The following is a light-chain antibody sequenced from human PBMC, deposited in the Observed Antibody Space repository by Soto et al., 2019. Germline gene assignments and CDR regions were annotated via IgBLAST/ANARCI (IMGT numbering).Light chain of an antibody. CDR3: QQTDSYPST. CDR2: AAS. CDR1: QVINSF. Sequence: AIHLTQSPSSLSSSVGKRVTITCRASQVINSFLAWYQQKPGKAPKLLIYAASSLQTGVPSRFSGSGSATDFTLTINSLQPEDFATYYCQQTDSYPSTFGPGTKVDIK. J-gene: IGKJ3*01. V-gene: IGKV1-13*02.